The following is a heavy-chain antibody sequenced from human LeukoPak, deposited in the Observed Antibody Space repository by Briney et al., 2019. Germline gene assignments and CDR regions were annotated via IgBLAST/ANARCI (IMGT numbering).Heavy chain of an antibody. D-gene: IGHD1-7*01. CDR1: GFTFSDYA. J-gene: IGHJ5*02. Sequence: GGSLRLSCAASGFTFSDYAMHWVRQAPGKGLEWVSGIYWNDNNIGYADSVKGRFTISRDNAKNSLYLQMNSLRAEDTALCYCATGRIPRTANVWFDPWGQGTLVTVSS. CDR3: ATGRIPRTANVWFDP. V-gene: IGHV3-9*01. CDR2: IYWNDNNI.